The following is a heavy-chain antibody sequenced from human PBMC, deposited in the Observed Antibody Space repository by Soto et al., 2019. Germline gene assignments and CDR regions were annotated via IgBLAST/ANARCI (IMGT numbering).Heavy chain of an antibody. J-gene: IGHJ4*02. V-gene: IGHV1-69*08. CDR3: ARDGGRAVAGPFDY. Sequence: QVQLVQSGAEVKKPGSSVKVSCKASGGTFSSYTISWVRQAPGQGLEWMGRIIPILGIANYAQKFQGRVTITADKSTSTAYMELSRLRSEDTAVYYCARDGGRAVAGPFDYWGQGTLVTVSS. D-gene: IGHD6-19*01. CDR1: GGTFSSYT. CDR2: IIPILGIA.